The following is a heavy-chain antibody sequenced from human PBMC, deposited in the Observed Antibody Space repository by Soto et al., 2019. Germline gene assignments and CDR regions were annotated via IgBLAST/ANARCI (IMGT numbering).Heavy chain of an antibody. CDR1: GFTFSSYS. CDR2: ISSSSSYI. V-gene: IGHV3-21*01. CDR3: ARADSITMVRAHYYFDY. D-gene: IGHD3-10*01. J-gene: IGHJ4*02. Sequence: PGGSLRLSCAASGFTFSSYSMNWVRQAPGKGLEWVSSISSSSSYIYYADSVKGRFTISRDNAKNSLYLQMNSLRAEDTAVYYCARADSITMVRAHYYFDYWGQGTLVTVSS.